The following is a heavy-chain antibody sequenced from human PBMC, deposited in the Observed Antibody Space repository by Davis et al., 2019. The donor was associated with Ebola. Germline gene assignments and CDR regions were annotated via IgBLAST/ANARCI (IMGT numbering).Heavy chain of an antibody. D-gene: IGHD4-23*01. CDR1: GESLTGYD. Sequence: SETLSLTCGVFGESLTGYDWTWIRQSPGKGLEWIGEISHSGNTVYKPSLKGRVTILLDKSTNQFSLKVTSVTAADTAVYYCARSTRGPVALDHWGQGSLVSVSS. CDR2: ISHSGNT. V-gene: IGHV4-34*01. J-gene: IGHJ4*02. CDR3: ARSTRGPVALDH.